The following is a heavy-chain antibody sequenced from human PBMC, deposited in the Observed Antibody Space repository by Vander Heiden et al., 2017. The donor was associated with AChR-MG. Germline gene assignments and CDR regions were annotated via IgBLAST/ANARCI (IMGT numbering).Heavy chain of an antibody. V-gene: IGHV3-7*01. J-gene: IGHJ4*02. D-gene: IGHD6-19*01. CDR2: IRQDGRDK. CDR1: GLTLSNYW. Sequence: EVQLVESGGGLVQLGGSLRLSCAASGLTLSNYWMAWVRQAPEKGLEWVANIRQDGRDKYYVDSVKGRFTISRDNAKNSLYLEMNSLRGEDTAVYYCTRSVAGKDYWGQGTLVTVSS. CDR3: TRSVAGKDY.